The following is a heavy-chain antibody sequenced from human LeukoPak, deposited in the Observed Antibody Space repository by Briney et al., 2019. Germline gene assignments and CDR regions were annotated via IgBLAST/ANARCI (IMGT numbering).Heavy chain of an antibody. CDR2: IYSGGST. V-gene: IGHV3-66*02. D-gene: IGHD2-2*01. Sequence: GGSLRLSCAASRFTVSSNYMTWVRQAPGKGLEWVSVIYSGGSTYYADSVKGRFTISRDNSKNALYLQMNSLRPEDTAVYYRARAGEDVVLGPAPVGGSPYNWFDPWGQGTLVTVSS. CDR1: RFTVSSNY. J-gene: IGHJ5*02. CDR3: ARAGEDVVLGPAPVGGSPYNWFDP.